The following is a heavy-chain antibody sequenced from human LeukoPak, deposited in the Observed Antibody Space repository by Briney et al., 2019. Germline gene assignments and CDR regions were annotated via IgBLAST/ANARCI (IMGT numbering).Heavy chain of an antibody. J-gene: IGHJ3*02. V-gene: IGHV3-66*01. CDR3: ARDPLGVNAFDI. CDR2: IYSGGST. Sequence: GSLRLSCAASGFTFSSYGMHWVRQAPGKGLEWVSVIYSGGSTYYADSVKGRFTISRDNSKNTLYLQMNSLRAEDTAVYYCARDPLGVNAFDIWGQGTMVTVSS. D-gene: IGHD3-10*01. CDR1: GFTFSSYG.